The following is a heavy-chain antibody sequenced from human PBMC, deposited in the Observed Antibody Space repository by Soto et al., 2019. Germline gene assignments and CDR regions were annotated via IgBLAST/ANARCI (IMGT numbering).Heavy chain of an antibody. CDR1: GFTVSSNY. CDR3: ARAEPYYYGSGSYGLNWFDP. V-gene: IGHV3-66*01. CDR2: IYSGGST. J-gene: IGHJ5*02. Sequence: GGSLRLSCAASGFTVSSNYMSWVRQAPGKGLEWVSVIYSGGSTYYADSVKGRFTISRDNSKNTLYLQMNSLRAEDTAVYYCARAEPYYYGSGSYGLNWFDPWGQGTLVTVSS. D-gene: IGHD3-10*01.